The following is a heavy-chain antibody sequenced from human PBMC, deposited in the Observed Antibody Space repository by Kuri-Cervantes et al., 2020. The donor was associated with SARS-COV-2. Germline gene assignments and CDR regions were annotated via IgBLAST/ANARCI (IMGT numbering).Heavy chain of an antibody. Sequence: GPLRLSCAVTGGSLSTKYCSWIRQPPGKVLEWIGEIDQSGDTNYSPSLKSRVTMTLDTAKNQVSLTLRSVTAADTAVYYCAREGQDPGELLRWFDPWGQGTLVTVSS. CDR3: AREGQDPGELLRWFDP. D-gene: IGHD3-10*01. CDR2: IDQSGDT. CDR1: GGSLSTKY. V-gene: IGHV4-34*01. J-gene: IGHJ5*02.